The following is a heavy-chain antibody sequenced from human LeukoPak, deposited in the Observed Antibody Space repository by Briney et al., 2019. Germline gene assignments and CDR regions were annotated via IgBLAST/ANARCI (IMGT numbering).Heavy chain of an antibody. D-gene: IGHD3-10*01. CDR3: ARDDDGSGKYGQLY. Sequence: PGGSLRLSCAASGFIFSNYGFHWVCQAPGKGLEWVAVFWSDGRQKYYVDSVKGRFTVSRDTSKKTVYLQMNSLRAEDTAVYYCARDDDGSGKYGQLYWGQGTLVTVSS. J-gene: IGHJ4*02. V-gene: IGHV3-33*01. CDR1: GFIFSNYG. CDR2: FWSDGRQK.